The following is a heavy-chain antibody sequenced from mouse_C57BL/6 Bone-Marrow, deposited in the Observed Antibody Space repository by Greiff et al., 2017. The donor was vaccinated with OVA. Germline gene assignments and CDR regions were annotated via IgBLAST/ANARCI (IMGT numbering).Heavy chain of an antibody. Sequence: EVQLVESGGDLVKPGGSLKLSCAASGFTFSSYGMSWVRQTPDKRLEWVATISSGGSYTYYPDSVKGRFTISRDNAKNTLYLQMSSLKSEVTALYYWTGRPRQLRLEYYCDYWGRGTTLPVSS. CDR2: ISSGGSYT. CDR3: TGRPRQLRLEYYCDY. J-gene: IGHJ2*01. D-gene: IGHD3-2*02. V-gene: IGHV5-6*01. CDR1: GFTFSSYG.